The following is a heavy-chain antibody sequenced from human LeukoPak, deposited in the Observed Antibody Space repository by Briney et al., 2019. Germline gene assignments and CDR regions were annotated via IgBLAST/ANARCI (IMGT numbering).Heavy chain of an antibody. Sequence: ASVKVSCKASGYTFTGYYMHWVRQAPGQGLEWMEWINPNSGGTNYAQKFQGWVTMTRDTSISTAYMELSRLRSDDTAVYYCARAAHYDSSGYYSDGVYWGQGTLVTVSS. V-gene: IGHV1-2*04. D-gene: IGHD3-22*01. CDR2: INPNSGGT. CDR1: GYTFTGYY. J-gene: IGHJ4*02. CDR3: ARAAHYDSSGYYSDGVY.